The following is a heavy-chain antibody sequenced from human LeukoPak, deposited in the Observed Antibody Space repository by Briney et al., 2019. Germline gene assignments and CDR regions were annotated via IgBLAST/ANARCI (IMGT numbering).Heavy chain of an antibody. CDR1: GGSISSSNYY. J-gene: IGHJ4*02. V-gene: IGHV4-39*01. D-gene: IGHD3-3*01. Sequence: SETLSLTCSVSGGSISSSNYYWGWIRQPPGKGLEWIGSIYYSGNTYYSPSLKSRVTISVDTSKNQFSQKLSSVTAADTAVYYCARARTIFGVVTIPDYFDYWGQGTLVTASS. CDR3: ARARTIFGVVTIPDYFDY. CDR2: IYYSGNT.